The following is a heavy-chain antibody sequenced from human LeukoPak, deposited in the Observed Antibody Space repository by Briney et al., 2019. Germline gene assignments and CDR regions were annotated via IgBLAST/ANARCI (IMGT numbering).Heavy chain of an antibody. J-gene: IGHJ6*02. CDR1: GGSFSGYY. V-gene: IGHV4-34*01. CDR2: IIHSGST. Sequence: PSETLSLTCAVYGGSFSGYYWTWIRQPPGKGLEWIAEIIHSGSTNYNPSLKSRVTISVDTSKNQFSLKLSSVTAADTAVYYCARGRPDIAAGGIKYYYGMDVWGQGIPVTVSS. D-gene: IGHD6-13*01. CDR3: ARGRPDIAAGGIKYYYGMDV.